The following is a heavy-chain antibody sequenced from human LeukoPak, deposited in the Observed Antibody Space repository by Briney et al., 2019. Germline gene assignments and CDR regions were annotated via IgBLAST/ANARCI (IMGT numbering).Heavy chain of an antibody. CDR1: AVSTSSSDDY. Sequence: SGTPSIISSVSAVSTSSSDDYCGWIRQPPRKRLEWFGSIYYSGRTYYNPSLKSRVSISGDKSKNTLYLKLSSLTAADTAVYYCARHRTAIYRYCPGDSVVIWGQGT. V-gene: IGHV4-39*01. D-gene: IGHD3-16*02. CDR3: ARHRTAIYRYCPGDSVVI. CDR2: IYYSGRT. J-gene: IGHJ3*02.